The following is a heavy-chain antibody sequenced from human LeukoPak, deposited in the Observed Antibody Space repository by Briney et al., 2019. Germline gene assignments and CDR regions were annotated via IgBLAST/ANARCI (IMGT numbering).Heavy chain of an antibody. CDR3: ARLRAGDYFDY. J-gene: IGHJ4*02. CDR2: IRSSPNTI. CDR1: GFIFSSFS. D-gene: IGHD6-19*01. Sequence: PGGSLRLSCAASGFIFSSFSMNWVRQAPGKGLEWVSYIRSSPNTIYYADSVKGRFTISRDDAKNSLSLQMNSLRDEDTAVYYCARLRAGDYFDYWGQGTLVTVSS. V-gene: IGHV3-48*02.